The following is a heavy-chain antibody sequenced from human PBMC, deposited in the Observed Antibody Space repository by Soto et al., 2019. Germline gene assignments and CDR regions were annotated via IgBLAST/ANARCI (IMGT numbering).Heavy chain of an antibody. CDR3: ARARAAAVQGLYYRMDV. D-gene: IGHD6-13*01. J-gene: IGHJ6*02. CDR2: IIPIFGTA. V-gene: IGHV1-69*13. CDR1: GGTFSSYA. Sequence: GASVKVSCKASGGTFSSYAISWVGQAPGQGLEWMGGIIPIFGTANYAQKFQGRVTITADESTSTAYMELSSLRSEDTAVYYCARARAAAVQGLYYRMDVWGQGTTVTVSS.